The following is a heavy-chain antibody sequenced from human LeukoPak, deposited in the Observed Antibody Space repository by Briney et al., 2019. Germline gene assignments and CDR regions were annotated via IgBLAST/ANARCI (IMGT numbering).Heavy chain of an antibody. V-gene: IGHV3-30*18. Sequence: GGSLRLSCAASGYTFSSYGMHWVRQAPGKGLEWVAVISYDGSNKYYADSVKGRFTISRDNSKNTLYLQMNSLRAEDTAVYYCAKDQSSIAAPGGAPGGMDVWGQGTTVTVSS. J-gene: IGHJ6*02. CDR1: GYTFSSYG. CDR3: AKDQSSIAAPGGAPGGMDV. D-gene: IGHD6-6*01. CDR2: ISYDGSNK.